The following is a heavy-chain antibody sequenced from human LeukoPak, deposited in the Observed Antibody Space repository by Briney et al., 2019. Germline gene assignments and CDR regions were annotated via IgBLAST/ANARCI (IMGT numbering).Heavy chain of an antibody. V-gene: IGHV5-51*01. CDR2: IYPDESNI. Sequence: GESLKISCKGSGYSFATYWIAWVRQMPGKGLEWMGIIYPDESNIRYSPSFQGQVTISADKSITTAYLQWSSLKASDTAIYYCARPPSRGYSSSFEYWGQGTLVTASS. CDR1: GYSFATYW. CDR3: ARPPSRGYSSSFEY. J-gene: IGHJ4*02. D-gene: IGHD2-2*03.